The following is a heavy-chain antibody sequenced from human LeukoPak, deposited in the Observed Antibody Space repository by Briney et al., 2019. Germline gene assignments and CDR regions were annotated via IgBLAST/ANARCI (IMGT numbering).Heavy chain of an antibody. CDR3: ARHVGYYDFWSGSPSDY. Sequence: PSETLSLTCTVSGGSISSYYWSWIRQPPGKGLEWIGYIYYSGSTYHNPSLKSRVTISVDTSKNQFSLKLSSVTAADTAVYYCARHVGYYDFWSGSPSDYWGQGTLVTVSS. J-gene: IGHJ4*02. CDR1: GGSISSYY. V-gene: IGHV4-59*08. CDR2: IYYSGST. D-gene: IGHD3-3*01.